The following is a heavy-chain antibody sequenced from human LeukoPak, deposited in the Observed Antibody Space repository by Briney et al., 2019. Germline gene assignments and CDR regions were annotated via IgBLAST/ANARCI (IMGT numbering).Heavy chain of an antibody. Sequence: GGSLRLSCAASGFTFTNAWMNWVRQAPGKGLEWVAVISYDGSNKYYADSVKGRFTISRDNSKNTLYLQMNSLRAEDTAVYYCATIGYGDYVLWGQGTLVTVSS. J-gene: IGHJ4*02. CDR3: ATIGYGDYVL. V-gene: IGHV3-30-3*01. CDR1: GFTFTNAW. CDR2: ISYDGSNK. D-gene: IGHD4-17*01.